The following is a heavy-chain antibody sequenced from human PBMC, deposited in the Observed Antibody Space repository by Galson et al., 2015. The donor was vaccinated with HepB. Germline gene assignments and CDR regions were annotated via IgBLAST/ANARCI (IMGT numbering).Heavy chain of an antibody. CDR2: INPSGGST. J-gene: IGHJ5*02. V-gene: IGHV1-46*01. CDR1: GYTFTSYY. D-gene: IGHD1-26*01. Sequence: QSGAEVKKPGESLKVSCMASGYTFTSYYMHWVRQAPGQGLEWMGIINPSGGSTSYAQKFQGRVTMTRDTSTSTVYMELSSLRSEDTAVYYCARVPLIAGRPGSWFDPWGQGTLVTVSS. CDR3: ARVPLIAGRPGSWFDP.